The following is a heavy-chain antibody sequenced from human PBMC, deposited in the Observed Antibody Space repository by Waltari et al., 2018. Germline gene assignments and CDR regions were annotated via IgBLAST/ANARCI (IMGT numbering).Heavy chain of an antibody. CDR2: ISYDGSNK. D-gene: IGHD4-17*01. J-gene: IGHJ4*02. CDR3: AKDLYYGGNSGADY. Sequence: QVQLVESGGGVVQPGRSLSTSCSASGFTLSSLCITWVSQAPGKGLEWVAVISYDGSNKYYADSVKGRFTISRDNSKNTLYLQMNSLRAEDTAVYYCAKDLYYGGNSGADYWGQGTLVTVSS. CDR1: GFTLSSLC. V-gene: IGHV3-30*18.